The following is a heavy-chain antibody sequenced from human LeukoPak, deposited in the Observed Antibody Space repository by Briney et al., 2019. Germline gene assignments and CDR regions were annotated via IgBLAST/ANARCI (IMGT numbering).Heavy chain of an antibody. CDR1: GYTFTGYS. CDR2: INPDSGDT. Sequence: ASVKVSCKASGYTFTGYSIHWVRQALGQGLEWLGWINPDSGDTNYEQKFQGRVTMTRDTSISSAYMELSRLKSDDTAVYYCAREDSSGWFLSDYWGQGTLVTVSS. J-gene: IGHJ4*02. D-gene: IGHD6-19*01. V-gene: IGHV1-2*02. CDR3: AREDSSGWFLSDY.